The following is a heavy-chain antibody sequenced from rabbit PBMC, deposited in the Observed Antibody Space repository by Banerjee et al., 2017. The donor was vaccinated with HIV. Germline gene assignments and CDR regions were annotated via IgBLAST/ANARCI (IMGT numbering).Heavy chain of an antibody. CDR1: GFSLSNYYY. Sequence: QEQLVESGGGLVQPEGSLTLTCTASGFSLSNYYYICWVRQAPGKGLEWIACIYVDSVANTYYANWAKGRFSISKTSSTTVTLQMTSLTAADTASYFCARVLVEYDYGMDLWGPGTLVTVS. CDR3: ARVLVEYDYGMDL. CDR2: IYVDSVANT. J-gene: IGHJ6*01. D-gene: IGHD4-2*01. V-gene: IGHV1S45*01.